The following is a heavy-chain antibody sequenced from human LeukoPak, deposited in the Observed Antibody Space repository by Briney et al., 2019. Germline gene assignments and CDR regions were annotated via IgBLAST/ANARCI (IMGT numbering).Heavy chain of an antibody. CDR3: ARGPRYCSGGSCYSELDY. CDR2: MNPNSGNT. V-gene: IGHV1-8*01. J-gene: IGHJ4*02. Sequence: ASVKVSCKASGYTFTSYDINWVRQATGQGLEWMGWMNPNSGNTGYAQKFQGRVTMTRNTSISTAYMELSSLRSEDTAVYYCARGPRYCSGGSCYSELDYWGQGTLVTVSS. CDR1: GYTFTSYD. D-gene: IGHD2-15*01.